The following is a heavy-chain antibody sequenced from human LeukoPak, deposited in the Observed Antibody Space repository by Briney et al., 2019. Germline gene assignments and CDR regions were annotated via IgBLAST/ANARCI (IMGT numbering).Heavy chain of an antibody. CDR2: IYYSGST. J-gene: IGHJ4*02. CDR3: TKLVSSGWYYDY. CDR1: GGSISSNY. V-gene: IGHV4-59*08. D-gene: IGHD6-19*01. Sequence: SETLSLTRTVSGGSISSNYWSWIRQPPAKGLESIGYIYYSGSTNYNPSLKSRVTMSVDTSKNQFSLKVSSVTAADTAVYYCTKLVSSGWYYDYWGQGTLVTVSS.